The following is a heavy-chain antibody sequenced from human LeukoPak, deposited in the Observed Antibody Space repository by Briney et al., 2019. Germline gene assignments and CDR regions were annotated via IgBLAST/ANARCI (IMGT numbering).Heavy chain of an antibody. CDR1: GFTFSSYG. CDR3: TRDRTYCTNGVCYFRAFDI. CDR2: IWYDGTNK. D-gene: IGHD2-8*01. V-gene: IGHV3-33*01. J-gene: IGHJ3*02. Sequence: PGGSLRLSCAASGFTFSSYGMHWVRQAPGKGLEWVAVIWYDGTNKYYADSVKGRFTISRDNSKNTLYLQMNSLRAEDTAVYPCTRDRTYCTNGVCYFRAFDIWGQGTMVTVTS.